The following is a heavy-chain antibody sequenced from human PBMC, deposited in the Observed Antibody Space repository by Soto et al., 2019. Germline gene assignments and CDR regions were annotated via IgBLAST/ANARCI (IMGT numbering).Heavy chain of an antibody. CDR3: ARKVVVPAAPNYYYYYMDV. J-gene: IGHJ6*03. CDR1: GYTFTSYG. Sequence: ASVKVSCKASGYTFTSYGISWVRQAPGQGLEWMGWISAYNGNTNYAQKLQGRVTMTTDTSTSTAYMELRSLRSDDTAVYYCARKVVVPAAPNYYYYYMDVWGKGTTVTVSS. V-gene: IGHV1-18*01. D-gene: IGHD2-2*01. CDR2: ISAYNGNT.